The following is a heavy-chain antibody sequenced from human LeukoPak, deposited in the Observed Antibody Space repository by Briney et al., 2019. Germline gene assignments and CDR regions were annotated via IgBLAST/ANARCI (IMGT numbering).Heavy chain of an antibody. D-gene: IGHD6-19*01. J-gene: IGHJ4*02. CDR2: INPNSGGT. Sequence: GASVKVSCKASGYTFTGYYMLWVRQAPGQGLEWMGWINPNSGGTNYAQKSQGWVTITRDTSISTAYMELSRLSSDDTAVYYCARGQEMGSGWYLGYWGQGTLVTVSS. CDR3: ARGQEMGSGWYLGY. V-gene: IGHV1-2*04. CDR1: GYTFTGYY.